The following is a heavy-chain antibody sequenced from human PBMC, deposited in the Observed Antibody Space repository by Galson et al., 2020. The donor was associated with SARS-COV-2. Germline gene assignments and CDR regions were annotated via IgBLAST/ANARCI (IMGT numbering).Heavy chain of an antibody. V-gene: IGHV1-24*01. CDR2: FDPEDGET. D-gene: IGHD6-13*01. CDR3: ATAPGVAAAVTGWFDP. Sequence: ASVKVSCKVSGYTLTELSMHWVRQAPGKGLEWMGGFDPEDGETIYAQKFQGRVTMTEDTSTDTAYTELSSLRSEDTAVYYCATAPGVAAAVTGWFDPWGQGSLVPVSS. CDR1: GYTLTELS. J-gene: IGHJ5*02.